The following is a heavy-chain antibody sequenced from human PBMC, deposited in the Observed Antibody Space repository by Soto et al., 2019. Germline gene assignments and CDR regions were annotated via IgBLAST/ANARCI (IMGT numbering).Heavy chain of an antibody. CDR1: GYTLTELS. J-gene: IGHJ6*02. CDR2: FDPEDGET. D-gene: IGHD3-10*01. V-gene: IGHV1-24*01. CDR3: ATAVAITMVRGVPYYYYGMDV. Sequence: ASVKVSFKVSGYTLTELSMHWLRQAPGKGLEWVGGFDPEDGETIYAQKFQGRVTMTEDTSTDTAYMELSSLRSEDTAVYYCATAVAITMVRGVPYYYYGMDVWGQGTTVTVSS.